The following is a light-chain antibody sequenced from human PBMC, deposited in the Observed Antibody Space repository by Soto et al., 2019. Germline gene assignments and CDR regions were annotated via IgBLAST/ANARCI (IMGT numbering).Light chain of an antibody. CDR3: QSYDSSNHVV. J-gene: IGLJ2*01. Sequence: NFMLTQPHAVSESPGKTATISCTRSSGSIDTNYVQWYQQRPGSAPTTVICEDNQRPSGVPDRFSGSIDSPSNSASLTISGLKTEDEADYYCQSYDSSNHVVFGGGTQLTVL. CDR2: EDN. CDR1: SGSIDTNY. V-gene: IGLV6-57*04.